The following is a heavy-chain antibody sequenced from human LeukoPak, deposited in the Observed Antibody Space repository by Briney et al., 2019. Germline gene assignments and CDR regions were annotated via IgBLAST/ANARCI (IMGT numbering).Heavy chain of an antibody. V-gene: IGHV3-66*01. CDR1: GFTVSRNY. J-gene: IGHJ4*02. CDR3: ARESDILTGYPFDY. CDR2: IYSGGST. D-gene: IGHD3-9*01. Sequence: GGSLRLSCAASGFTVSRNYMNWVRQASGKGLEWVSVIYSGGSTYYADSVKGRFTISRDDSKKTVYLQMNSLRAEDTAVYYCARESDILTGYPFDYWGQGTLVTVSS.